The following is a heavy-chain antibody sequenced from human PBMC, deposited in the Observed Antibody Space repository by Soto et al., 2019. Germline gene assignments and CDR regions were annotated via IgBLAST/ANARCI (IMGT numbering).Heavy chain of an antibody. Sequence: EVQLVESGGGLVQPGGSLRLSCAASGFTFSSYSMNWVRQAPGKGLEWISYISSTSSTIYYADSVKGRFTISRDNAKNSLYLQMNSLRDEDTAVFYCVRVTGYNPPRFDYWGQGTLVTVSS. CDR3: VRVTGYNPPRFDY. D-gene: IGHD5-12*01. V-gene: IGHV3-48*02. CDR2: ISSTSSTI. J-gene: IGHJ4*02. CDR1: GFTFSSYS.